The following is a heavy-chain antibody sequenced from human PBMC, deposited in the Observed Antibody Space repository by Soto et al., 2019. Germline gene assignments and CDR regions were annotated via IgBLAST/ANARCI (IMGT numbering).Heavy chain of an antibody. Sequence: PSETLSLTCTVSGASISTYYWSWIRQTAEKRLEWIGRIYSSGSTIYSPSLKSRVTMSLDTSKNRFSLKLTSVTAADTAVYYCARGFGSDWYYFDSWGQGIRVTV. J-gene: IGHJ4*02. CDR1: GASISTYY. CDR3: ARGFGSDWYYFDS. CDR2: IYSSGST. D-gene: IGHD2-15*01. V-gene: IGHV4-4*07.